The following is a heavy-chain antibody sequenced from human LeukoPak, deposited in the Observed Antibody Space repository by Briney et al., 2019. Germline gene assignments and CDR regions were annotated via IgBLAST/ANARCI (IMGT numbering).Heavy chain of an antibody. V-gene: IGHV3-30-3*01. CDR1: GFTFSSYA. D-gene: IGHD2-2*01. J-gene: IGHJ4*02. Sequence: GGSLRLSCAASGFTFSSYAMHWVRQAPGKGLEWVAVISYDGSNKHYADSVKGRFTISRDNSKNTLHLQIDSLRAEDTATYYCTRDNANRAYDYWGQGTLVTVSS. CDR3: TRDNANRAYDY. CDR2: ISYDGSNK.